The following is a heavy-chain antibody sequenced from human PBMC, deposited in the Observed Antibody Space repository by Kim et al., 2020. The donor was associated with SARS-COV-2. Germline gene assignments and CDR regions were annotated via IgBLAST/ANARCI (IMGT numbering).Heavy chain of an antibody. CDR2: IWYDGSNK. Sequence: GGSLRLSCAASGFTFSNYGMHWVRQAPGKGLEWVAVIWYDGSNKYYADSVKGRFTISRDNSKNTLSLQMNSLRAADTAVYYCARDSRRYSSSIGNAFDIWGQGTMVTVSS. D-gene: IGHD6-6*01. V-gene: IGHV3-33*01. CDR1: GFTFSNYG. J-gene: IGHJ3*02. CDR3: ARDSRRYSSSIGNAFDI.